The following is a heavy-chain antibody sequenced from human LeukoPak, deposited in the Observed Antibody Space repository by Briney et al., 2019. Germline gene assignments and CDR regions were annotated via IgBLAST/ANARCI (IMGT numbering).Heavy chain of an antibody. V-gene: IGHV4-34*01. Sequence: SETLSLTCAVYGGSFSGYYWSWIRQPPGKGLEWIGEINHSGSTNYNPSLKSRVTISLDTSKNQFSLKLISGTAADTAVYYCAGLPSRSYMDVWGKGTTVTVSS. CDR3: AGLPSRSYMDV. CDR2: INHSGST. CDR1: GGSFSGYY. J-gene: IGHJ6*03. D-gene: IGHD5/OR15-5a*01.